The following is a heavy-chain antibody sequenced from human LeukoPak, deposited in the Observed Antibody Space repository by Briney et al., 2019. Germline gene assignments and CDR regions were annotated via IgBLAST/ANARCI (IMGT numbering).Heavy chain of an antibody. CDR2: INAGNGNT. CDR1: GYTFTGYH. J-gene: IGHJ6*02. D-gene: IGHD2-2*01. V-gene: IGHV1-3*01. CDR3: ARDRPLGYCSSTSCYRWDLYYGMDV. Sequence: ASVKVSCKASGYTFTGYHLHWVRQAPGQGLEWMGWINAGNGNTKYSQKFQGRVTITRDTSASTAYMELSSLRSEDTAVYYCARDRPLGYCSSTSCYRWDLYYGMDVWGQGTTVTVSS.